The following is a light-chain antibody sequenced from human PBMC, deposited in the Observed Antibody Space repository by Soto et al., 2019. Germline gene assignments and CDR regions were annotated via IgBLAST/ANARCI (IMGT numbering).Light chain of an antibody. CDR2: GAS. CDR3: QEYGGSAYT. V-gene: IGKV3-20*01. CDR1: QSVRSNY. J-gene: IGKJ2*01. Sequence: EIVLTQSPGTLSLSPGERATLSCRASQSVRSNYLAWYQRKPGQAPSLLIYGASTRATGIQDRFSGTGSGKALTHTISRLEPEYFSGYYCQEYGGSAYTCGQGTKLEIK.